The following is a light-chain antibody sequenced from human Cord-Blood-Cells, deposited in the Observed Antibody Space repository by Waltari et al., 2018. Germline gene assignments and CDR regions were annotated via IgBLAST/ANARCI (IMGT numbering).Light chain of an antibody. CDR2: RNN. CDR3: AAWDDSLSGWV. J-gene: IGLJ3*02. Sequence: QPVLTQPPSASGTPGQRVTISCSGSSPHTRINHVYRYQQPPGTAPKLLIYRNNQRPSGVPDRFSGSKSGTSASLAISGLRSEDEADYYCAAWDDSLSGWVFGGGTKLTVL. CDR1: SPHTRINH. V-gene: IGLV1-47*01.